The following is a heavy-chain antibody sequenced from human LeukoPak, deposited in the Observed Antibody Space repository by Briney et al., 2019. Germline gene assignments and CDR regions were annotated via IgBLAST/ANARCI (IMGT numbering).Heavy chain of an antibody. Sequence: GGSLRLSCAASGFTFSSYSMNWVRQAPGEGLEWVSYISSSSSTIYYADSVKGRFTISRDNAKNSLYLQMNSLRAEDTAVYYCAREPTYYDFWSGYSWFDYWGQGTLVTVSP. CDR1: GFTFSSYS. D-gene: IGHD3-3*01. V-gene: IGHV3-48*01. J-gene: IGHJ4*02. CDR3: AREPTYYDFWSGYSWFDY. CDR2: ISSSSSTI.